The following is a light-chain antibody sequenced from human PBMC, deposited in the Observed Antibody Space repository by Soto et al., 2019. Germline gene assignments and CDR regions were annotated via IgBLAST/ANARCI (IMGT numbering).Light chain of an antibody. CDR3: QQRSNWPST. Sequence: EIVLTQSPATLSLSPGERATLSCRASQSVSSYLAWYQQKPGQAPRLLIYDASNRATGIPARFSGSGSGKDFTPTISSLEPEDVAVYYCQQRSNWPSTFGGGTKVEIK. CDR1: QSVSSY. CDR2: DAS. J-gene: IGKJ4*01. V-gene: IGKV3-11*01.